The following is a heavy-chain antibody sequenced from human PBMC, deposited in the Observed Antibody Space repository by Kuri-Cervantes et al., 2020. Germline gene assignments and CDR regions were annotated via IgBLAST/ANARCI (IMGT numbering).Heavy chain of an antibody. CDR1: GFTFSSYW. CDR2: IKQDGSEK. CDR3: AKDILVGATWAYGAFDI. D-gene: IGHD1-26*01. Sequence: GESLKISCAASGFTFSSYWMSWVRQAPGKGLEWEANIKQDGSEKYYVDSVKGRFTISRDNAKNSLYLQMNSLRAEDTALYYCAKDILVGATWAYGAFDIWGQGTMVTVSS. J-gene: IGHJ3*02. V-gene: IGHV3-7*03.